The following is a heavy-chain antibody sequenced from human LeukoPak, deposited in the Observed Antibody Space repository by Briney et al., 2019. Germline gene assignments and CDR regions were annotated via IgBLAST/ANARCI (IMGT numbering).Heavy chain of an antibody. Sequence: ASVKVSFKASGYTFTSYDINWVRQAPGQGLEWMGWMNPNSGNTGYAQKFQGRVTMTRNTSISTAYMELSSLRSEDTAVYYCARGLDYDSSGYYTVDKYYFDYWGQGTLVTVSS. V-gene: IGHV1-8*01. CDR1: GYTFTSYD. CDR2: MNPNSGNT. D-gene: IGHD3-22*01. CDR3: ARGLDYDSSGYYTVDKYYFDY. J-gene: IGHJ4*02.